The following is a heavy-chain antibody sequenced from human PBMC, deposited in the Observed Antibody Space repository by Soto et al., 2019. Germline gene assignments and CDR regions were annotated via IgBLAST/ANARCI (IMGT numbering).Heavy chain of an antibody. J-gene: IGHJ5*02. V-gene: IGHV1-46*03. Sequence: GASVKVSCKASGYTFTSYYMHWVRQAPGQGLEWMGIINPSGGSTSYAQKFQGRVTMTRDTSTSTVYMELSSLRSEDTAVYYCARVYPSDTRYGYVGNNWFDPWGQGTLVPSPQ. CDR2: INPSGGST. CDR3: ARVYPSDTRYGYVGNNWFDP. D-gene: IGHD5-18*01. CDR1: GYTFTSYY.